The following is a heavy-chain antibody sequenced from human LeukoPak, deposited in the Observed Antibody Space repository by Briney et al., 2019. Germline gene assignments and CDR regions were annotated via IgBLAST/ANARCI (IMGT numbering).Heavy chain of an antibody. Sequence: VASVKVSCKASGYTFTNYGISWVRQAPGQGLEWMGWISAYNGNTNYRQKLQGRVTMTTDTSTSTAYMDLRSLRSDDTAIYYCARDSPDGSGTYYNDSPDYWGQGTLVTVSS. CDR3: ARDSPDGSGTYYNDSPDY. CDR1: GYTFTNYG. V-gene: IGHV1-18*01. J-gene: IGHJ4*02. CDR2: ISAYNGNT. D-gene: IGHD3-10*01.